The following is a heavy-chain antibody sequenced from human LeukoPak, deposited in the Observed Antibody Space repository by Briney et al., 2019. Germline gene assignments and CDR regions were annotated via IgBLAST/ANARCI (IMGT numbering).Heavy chain of an antibody. J-gene: IGHJ3*02. Sequence: GESLKISCKGSGYSLTSYWIAWVRQMPRKGLEWMGIIYPGDSYTTYSPSFQGQVTISADKSISTAYLQWRSLKASDTAMYYCARRSGSDALDIWGQGTMVTVSS. CDR3: ARRSGSDALDI. D-gene: IGHD3-10*01. V-gene: IGHV5-51*01. CDR1: GYSLTSYW. CDR2: IYPGDSYT.